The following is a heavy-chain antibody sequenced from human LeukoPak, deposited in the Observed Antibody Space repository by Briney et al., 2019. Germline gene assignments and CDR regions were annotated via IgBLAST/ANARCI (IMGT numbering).Heavy chain of an antibody. Sequence: PSETLSPTCTVSGGSISSYYWSWIRQPAGKGLGWIGRIYTSGSTNYNPSLKSRVTMSVDTSKNQFSLKLSSVTAADTAVYYCARDSIAVAGDYYYGMDVWGQGTTVTVSS. V-gene: IGHV4-4*07. CDR3: ARDSIAVAGDYYYGMDV. CDR2: IYTSGST. CDR1: GGSISSYY. D-gene: IGHD6-19*01. J-gene: IGHJ6*02.